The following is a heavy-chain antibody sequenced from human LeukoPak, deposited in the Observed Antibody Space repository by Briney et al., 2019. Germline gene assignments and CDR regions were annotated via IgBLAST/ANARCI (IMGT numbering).Heavy chain of an antibody. D-gene: IGHD3-10*01. V-gene: IGHV3-23*01. CDR1: GFTFSSYA. J-gene: IGHJ5*02. CDR2: ISGSGGST. Sequence: GGSLRLSCAASGFTFSSYAMSWVRQAPGKGLEWVSAISGSGGSTYYADSVKGRFTISRDNSKNTLYLRMNSLRAEDTAVYYCAKDQETMVREKNWFDPWGQGTLVTVSS. CDR3: AKDQETMVREKNWFDP.